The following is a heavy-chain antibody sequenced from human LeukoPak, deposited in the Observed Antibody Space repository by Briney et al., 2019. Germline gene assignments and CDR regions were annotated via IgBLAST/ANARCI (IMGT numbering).Heavy chain of an antibody. J-gene: IGHJ3*02. CDR3: ARGANYDILTGSLGGAFDI. CDR1: GFTVSSNY. D-gene: IGHD3-9*01. CDR2: ISSSSSYI. V-gene: IGHV3-21*01. Sequence: GGSLRLSCAASGFTVSSNYMSWVRQAPGKGLEWVSSISSSSSYIYYADSVKGRFTISRDNAKNSLYLQMNSLRAEDTAVYYCARGANYDILTGSLGGAFDIWGQGTMVTVSS.